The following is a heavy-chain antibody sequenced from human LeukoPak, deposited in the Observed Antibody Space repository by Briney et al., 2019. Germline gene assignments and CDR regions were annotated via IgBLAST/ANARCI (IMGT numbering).Heavy chain of an antibody. D-gene: IGHD1-26*01. CDR1: GGTFSSYA. V-gene: IGHV1-69*04. Sequence: ASVKVSCKASGGTFSSYAISWVRQAPGQGLEWMGRIIPILGIANYAQKFQGRVTITADKSTSTAYMELSSLRSEDTAVYYCARGGIVGATSFAFDIWGQGTMVTVSS. CDR3: ARGGIVGATSFAFDI. CDR2: IIPILGIA. J-gene: IGHJ3*02.